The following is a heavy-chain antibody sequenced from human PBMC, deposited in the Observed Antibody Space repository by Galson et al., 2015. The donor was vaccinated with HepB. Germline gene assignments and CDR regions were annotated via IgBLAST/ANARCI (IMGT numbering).Heavy chain of an antibody. J-gene: IGHJ4*02. D-gene: IGHD1-26*01. Sequence: SCKASGGTFSSYAISWVRQAPGQGLEWMGGIIPIFGIANYAQKFQGRVTITADKSTSTAYMELSSLRSEDTAVYYCARDEGGVGDYWGQGTLVTVSS. CDR3: ARDEGGVGDY. V-gene: IGHV1-69*17. CDR2: IIPIFGIA. CDR1: GGTFSSYA.